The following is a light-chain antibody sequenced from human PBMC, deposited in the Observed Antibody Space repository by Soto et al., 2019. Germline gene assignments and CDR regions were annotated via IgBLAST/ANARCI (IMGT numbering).Light chain of an antibody. J-gene: IGKJ1*01. CDR1: QAISNY. Sequence: DIQMTQSPSSLSASVGDRVTIPCQASQAISNYLNWYQQKAGKSPKLLIYDASNLESGVPSRFSGSGSGTNFTFTISSLQPEDVETYYCQQYDNIPRPFGQETK. CDR2: DAS. CDR3: QQYDNIPRP. V-gene: IGKV1-33*01.